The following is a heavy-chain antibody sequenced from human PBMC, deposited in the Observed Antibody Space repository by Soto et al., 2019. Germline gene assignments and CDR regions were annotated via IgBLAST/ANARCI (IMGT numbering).Heavy chain of an antibody. D-gene: IGHD3-22*01. J-gene: IGHJ4*02. CDR3: ARHARPYYYDSSGYYAWGYFDY. CDR1: RASINSSSSY. CDR2: IYYCGST. Sequence: PSATLSLTCTVSRASINSSSSYWGWIREPPGKGMEWIGSIYYCGSTYYNPSLKSRVTISVDTSKNQFSLKLSSVTVADTAVYYCARHARPYYYDSSGYYAWGYFDYWGQGTLVTVSS. V-gene: IGHV4-39*01.